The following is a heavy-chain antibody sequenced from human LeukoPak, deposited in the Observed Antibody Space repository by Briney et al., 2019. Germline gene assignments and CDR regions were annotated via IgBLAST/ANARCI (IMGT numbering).Heavy chain of an antibody. D-gene: IGHD3-10*01. CDR1: GFTFSSYW. J-gene: IGHJ4*02. CDR2: INSDGSTT. V-gene: IGHV3-74*01. Sequence: GGSLRLSCGASGFTFSSYWMHWVRQAPGKGLVWISRINSDGSTTSYADSVKGRFTISRDNAKNTLYLQMNSLRAEDTAVYYCARGNYYGQDYWGQGTLVAVSS. CDR3: ARGNYYGQDY.